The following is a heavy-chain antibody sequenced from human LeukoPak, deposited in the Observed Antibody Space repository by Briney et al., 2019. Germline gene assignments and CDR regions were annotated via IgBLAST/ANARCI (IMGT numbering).Heavy chain of an antibody. CDR3: ARGKPAGKSFDY. V-gene: IGHV4-34*01. D-gene: IGHD2-2*01. CDR2: INHSGST. Sequence: SETLSLTCAVYGGSFSGYYWSWIRQPPGKGLEWIGEINHSGSTNYNPSLKSRVTIPVDTSKNQFSLKLSSVTAADTAVYYCARGKPAGKSFDYWGQGTLVTVSS. CDR1: GGSFSGYY. J-gene: IGHJ4*02.